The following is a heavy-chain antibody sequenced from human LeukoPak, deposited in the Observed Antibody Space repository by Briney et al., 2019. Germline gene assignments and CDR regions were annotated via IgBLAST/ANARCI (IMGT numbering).Heavy chain of an antibody. CDR3: ARAAGAAGGQYFDY. CDR2: IYYSGST. D-gene: IGHD6-13*01. CDR1: GGSISSYY. V-gene: IGHV4-59*12. Sequence: PSETLSLTCTVSGGSISSYYWSWIRQPPGKGLEWIGYIYYSGSTNYNPSLKSRVTMSVDTSKNQLSLKLRPVTAADTAVYYCARAAGAAGGQYFDYWGQGMLVTVSS. J-gene: IGHJ4*02.